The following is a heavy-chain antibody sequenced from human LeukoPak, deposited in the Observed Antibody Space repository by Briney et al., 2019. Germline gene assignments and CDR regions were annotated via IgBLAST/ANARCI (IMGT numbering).Heavy chain of an antibody. D-gene: IGHD2/OR15-2a*01. J-gene: IGHJ6*03. CDR2: IYYSGST. Sequence: SEALSLTCTVSGGSISSSSYYWGWIRQPPGKGLEWIGSIYYSGSTYYNPSLKSRATISVDTSKNQFSLKLSSVTAADTAVYYRARRSPFNYYYYYYMDVWGKGTTVTVSS. V-gene: IGHV4-39*01. CDR1: GGSISSSSYY. CDR3: ARRSPFNYYYYYYMDV.